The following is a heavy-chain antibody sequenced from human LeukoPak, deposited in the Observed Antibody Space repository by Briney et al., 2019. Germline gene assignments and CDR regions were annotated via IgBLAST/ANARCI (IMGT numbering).Heavy chain of an antibody. J-gene: IGHJ5*02. V-gene: IGHV1-69*05. CDR3: ARFTMRASTYSYWFDP. Sequence: VASVTVSCKASGGTFSSYAISWVRQAPGQGLEWMGGIIPIFGTANYAQKFQGRVTIIRDTSASTAYMELSSLRSEDTAVYYCARFTMRASTYSYWFDPWGQGTLVTVSS. CDR1: GGTFSSYA. CDR2: IIPIFGTA. D-gene: IGHD3-22*01.